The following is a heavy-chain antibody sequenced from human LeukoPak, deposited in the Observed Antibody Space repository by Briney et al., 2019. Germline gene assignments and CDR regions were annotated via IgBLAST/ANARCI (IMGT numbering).Heavy chain of an antibody. V-gene: IGHV3-74*01. J-gene: IGHJ4*02. CDR2: ISYDGGDP. CDR3: ARDPNSIAAAGTGDY. D-gene: IGHD6-13*01. CDR1: GFTFSSYW. Sequence: GGSLRLSCAASGFTFSSYWMHWVRQAPGKGLVWVSRISYDGGDPSYADSVKGRFTISRDNAKNSLYLQMNSLRAEDTAVYYCARDPNSIAAAGTGDYWGQGTLVTVSS.